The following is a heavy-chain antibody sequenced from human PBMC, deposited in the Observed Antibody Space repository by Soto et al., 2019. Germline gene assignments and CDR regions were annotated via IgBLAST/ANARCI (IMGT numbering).Heavy chain of an antibody. V-gene: IGHV1-3*01. D-gene: IGHD6-13*01. CDR2: INAGNGNT. J-gene: IGHJ4*02. CDR3: ARESLAAAHFDY. CDR1: GYTFTSYA. Sequence: ASLKVSCKASGYTFTSYAMHWVRQAPGQRLEWMGWINAGNGNTKYSQKFQGRVTITRDTSASTAYMELSSLRSEDTAVYYCARESLAAAHFDYWGQGTLVTVSS.